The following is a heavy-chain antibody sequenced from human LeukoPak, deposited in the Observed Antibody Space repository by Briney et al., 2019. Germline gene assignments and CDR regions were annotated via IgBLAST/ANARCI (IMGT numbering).Heavy chain of an antibody. V-gene: IGHV3-23*01. CDR2: ISGGAGRT. J-gene: IGHJ6*03. CDR3: AKDGEMKTQDYMDV. D-gene: IGHD3-10*01. CDR1: GFTFSSYE. Sequence: GGSLRLTCAASGFTFSSYEMNWVRQAPGKRLDWVSGISGGAGRTYYADSVKGRFTISRDNSKNTLYLQMNSLRAEDTAVYCCAKDGEMKTQDYMDVWGKGTTVTVSS.